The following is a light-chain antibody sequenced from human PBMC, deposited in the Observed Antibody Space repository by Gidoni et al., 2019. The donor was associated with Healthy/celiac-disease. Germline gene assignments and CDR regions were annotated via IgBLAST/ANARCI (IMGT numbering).Light chain of an antibody. Sequence: HSVLTQPPSVSGAPGQRVTIPCPGSSSNIGAGYDVHWYQQLPGTAPKLLIYGNSNRPSGVPDRFSGSKSGTSASLAITGLQAEDEADYYCQSYDSSLSGFWVFGGGTKLTVL. V-gene: IGLV1-40*01. CDR1: SSNIGAGYD. CDR2: GNS. J-gene: IGLJ3*02. CDR3: QSYDSSLSGFWV.